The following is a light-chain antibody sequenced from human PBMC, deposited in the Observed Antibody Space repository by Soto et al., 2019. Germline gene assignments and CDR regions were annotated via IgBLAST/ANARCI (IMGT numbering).Light chain of an antibody. CDR1: SSNIGSHT. CDR3: AAWDDSLNAV. Sequence: QSVLTQPPSASGTPGQGVTISCSGSSSNIGSHTVNWYQQLPGAAPKLLIYSNYQRPSGVPDRFSGSKSGTSASLAISGLQFEDEADYYCAAWDDSLNAVFGGGTKLTVL. J-gene: IGLJ2*01. V-gene: IGLV1-44*01. CDR2: SNY.